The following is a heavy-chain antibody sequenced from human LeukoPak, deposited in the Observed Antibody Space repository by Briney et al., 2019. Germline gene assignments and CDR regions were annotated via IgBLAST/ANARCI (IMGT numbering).Heavy chain of an antibody. CDR1: GFTFSIYG. D-gene: IGHD5-12*01. CDR2: IWYDGSNK. V-gene: IGHV3-33*06. J-gene: IGHJ4*02. CDR3: AKDDSGFDSGITEY. Sequence: GGSLTLSCAASGFTFSIYGMHGVPHAPGEGLECVAVIWYDGSNKYYADSVKGRFTIARDNSKITLYLQMNSVRAEDTAVYYCAKDDSGFDSGITEYWGQGTLVTVSS.